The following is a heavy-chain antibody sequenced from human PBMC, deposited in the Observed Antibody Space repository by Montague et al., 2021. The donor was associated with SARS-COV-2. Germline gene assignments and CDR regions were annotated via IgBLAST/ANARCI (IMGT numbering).Heavy chain of an antibody. CDR1: GGSASGYY. CDR3: ARGLGYTSMFRFFDY. V-gene: IGHV4-59*02. J-gene: IGHJ4*01. CDR2: MYYTGTS. Sequence: SETLSLTCAISGGSASGYYWAWIRQPPGKGLEWIGYMYYTGTSNYNPSLKSRVSMSIDTSKNHFSLNLTTVAAADTGVYYCARGLGYTSMFRFFDYWGHGAQVNVSS. D-gene: IGHD6-13*01.